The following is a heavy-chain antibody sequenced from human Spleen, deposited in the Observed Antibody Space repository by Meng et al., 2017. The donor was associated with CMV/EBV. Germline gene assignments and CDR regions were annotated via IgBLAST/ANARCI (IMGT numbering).Heavy chain of an antibody. J-gene: IGHJ4*02. CDR3: ARSTNGYNYGPLDY. CDR2: INHSGST. D-gene: IGHD5-24*01. CDR1: GGSFSGYY. V-gene: IGHV4-34*01. Sequence: VHPLPGGAGLLEPSETLSLTCAVYGGSFSGYYWSWIRQPPGKGLEWIGEINHSGSTNYNPSLKSRVTISVDTSKNQFSLKLSSVTAADTAVYYCARSTNGYNYGPLDYWGQGTLVTVSS.